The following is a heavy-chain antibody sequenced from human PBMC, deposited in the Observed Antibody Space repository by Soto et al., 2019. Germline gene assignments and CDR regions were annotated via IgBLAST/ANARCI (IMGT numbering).Heavy chain of an antibody. Sequence: QVQLVESGGGVVQPGRSLRLSCAASGFTFSSYGMHWVRQAPGKGLEWVAVIWYDGSNKYYADSVKGRFTISRDNSKNTLYLQMNSLRAEDTAVYYCARAYLRGPFDYWGQGTLVTVSS. CDR2: IWYDGSNK. V-gene: IGHV3-33*01. CDR3: ARAYLRGPFDY. J-gene: IGHJ4*02. CDR1: GFTFSSYG.